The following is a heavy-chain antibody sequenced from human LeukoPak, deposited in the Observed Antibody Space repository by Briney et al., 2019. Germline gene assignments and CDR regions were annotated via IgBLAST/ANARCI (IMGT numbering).Heavy chain of an antibody. V-gene: IGHV5-10-1*01. CDR2: IDPSDSYT. D-gene: IGHD2-21*02. CDR3: ARRALPPAYCGGDCFDAFDI. CDR1: GYSFTSYW. Sequence: GESLKISCKGSGYSFTSYWIGWVRQMPEKGLEWMGRIDPSDSYTNYSPSFQGHVTISADKSISTAYLQWSSLKASDTAMYYCARRALPPAYCGGDCFDAFDIWGQGTMVTVSS. J-gene: IGHJ3*02.